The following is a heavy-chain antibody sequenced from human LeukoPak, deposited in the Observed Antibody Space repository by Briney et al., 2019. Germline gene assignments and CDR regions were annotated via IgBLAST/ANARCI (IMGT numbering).Heavy chain of an antibody. CDR2: IASDGSST. Sequence: LXLSXAAXGFTFXSYWMNWVRQAPGKXLVWVSRIASDGSSTTYADSVKGRFSISRDNSKNTLYLQMNSLRAEDTAVYYCALNGRERPSGAFDIWGRGTTVTVSS. J-gene: IGHJ3*02. V-gene: IGHV3-74*01. D-gene: IGHD1-26*01. CDR1: GFTFXSYW. CDR3: ALNGRERPSGAFDI.